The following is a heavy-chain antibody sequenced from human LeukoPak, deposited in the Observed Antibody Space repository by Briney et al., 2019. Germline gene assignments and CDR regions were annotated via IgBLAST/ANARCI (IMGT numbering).Heavy chain of an antibody. Sequence: GGSLRLSCAASGFTFSSYWMSWVRQAPGKGLEWVANIKQDGSEKYYVDSVKGRFTISRDNAKNSLYLQMNSLRAEDTAVYYCATYSPTLVGKIGFDYWGQGTLVTVSS. J-gene: IGHJ4*02. CDR2: IKQDGSEK. D-gene: IGHD1-26*01. V-gene: IGHV3-7*01. CDR3: ATYSPTLVGKIGFDY. CDR1: GFTFSSYW.